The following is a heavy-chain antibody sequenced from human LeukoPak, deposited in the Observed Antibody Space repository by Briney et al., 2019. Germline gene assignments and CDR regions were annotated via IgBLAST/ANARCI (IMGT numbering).Heavy chain of an antibody. J-gene: IGHJ6*03. Sequence: QPGGSLRLSXAASGFTFCNSAMNWVRQSPGKGPEWLSAISGSGYNTYYADSVVGRFTISRDNAKNSLYLQMNSLRAEDTAVYYCASDLVDTAMVYYYYYYMDVWGKGTTVTVSS. CDR1: GFTFCNSA. V-gene: IGHV3-23*01. D-gene: IGHD5-18*01. CDR3: ASDLVDTAMVYYYYYYMDV. CDR2: ISGSGYNT.